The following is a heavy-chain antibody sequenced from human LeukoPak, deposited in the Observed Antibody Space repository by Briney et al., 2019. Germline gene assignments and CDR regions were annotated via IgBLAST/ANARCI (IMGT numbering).Heavy chain of an antibody. CDR3: ARAPIYGNVLDY. CDR2: IYTSGST. D-gene: IGHD3-10*01. Sequence: SETLSLTCTVSGCSISSYYWSWIRQPAGKGLEWIGRIYTSGSTNYNPSLKSRVTMSVDTSKNQFSLKLSSETAADTAVYYCARAPIYGNVLDYWGQGTLVTVSS. CDR1: GCSISSYY. V-gene: IGHV4-4*07. J-gene: IGHJ4*02.